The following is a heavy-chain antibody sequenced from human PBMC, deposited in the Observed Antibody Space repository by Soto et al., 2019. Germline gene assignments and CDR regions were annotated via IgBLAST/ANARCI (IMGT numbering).Heavy chain of an antibody. V-gene: IGHV1-8*01. CDR2: INPNSGNI. Sequence: ASVKVSCKASGDTFTTYDINWVRQASGHGPVWMGWINPNSGNIGYAQRFQGRVIMTRDTAIRTAYMEVSSLRSDDTAVYYCARGRASGSYYLLDYWGQGTLVTVSS. D-gene: IGHD3-10*01. CDR1: GDTFTTYD. CDR3: ARGRASGSYYLLDY. J-gene: IGHJ4*02.